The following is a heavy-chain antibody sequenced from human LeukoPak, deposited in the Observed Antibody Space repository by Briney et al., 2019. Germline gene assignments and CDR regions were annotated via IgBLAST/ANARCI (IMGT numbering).Heavy chain of an antibody. CDR2: INHSGST. CDR3: ARGLPITIFGVVITNNAFDI. CDR1: GGSLSGYY. J-gene: IGHJ3*02. D-gene: IGHD3-3*01. Sequence: SETLSLTCAVYGGSLSGYYWSWIRQPPGKGLEWIGEINHSGSTNYNPSLKSRVTISVDTSKNQFSLKLSSVTAADTAVYYCARGLPITIFGVVITNNAFDIWGQGTMVTVSS. V-gene: IGHV4-34*01.